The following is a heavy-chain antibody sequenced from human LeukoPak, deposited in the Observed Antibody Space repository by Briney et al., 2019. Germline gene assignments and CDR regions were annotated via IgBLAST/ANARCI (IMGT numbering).Heavy chain of an antibody. CDR2: IYHSGST. J-gene: IGHJ3*02. CDR3: ARDGANTIFGVGGTFDI. V-gene: IGHV4-30-2*01. CDR1: GGSISSGGYY. Sequence: SETLSLTCTVSGGSISSGGYYWSWIRQPPGKGLEWIGYIYHSGSTYYNPSLKSRVTISVDRPKNQFSLKLSSVTAADTAVYYCARDGANTIFGVGGTFDIWGQGTMVTVSS. D-gene: IGHD3-3*01.